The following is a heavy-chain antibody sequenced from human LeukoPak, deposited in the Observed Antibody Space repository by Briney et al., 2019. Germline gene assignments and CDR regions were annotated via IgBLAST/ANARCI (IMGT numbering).Heavy chain of an antibody. CDR1: GFTFSSYG. CDR2: ISYDGSNE. D-gene: IGHD1-26*01. J-gene: IGHJ4*02. CDR3: AKDLGSSFNYFDY. V-gene: IGHV3-30*18. Sequence: GGSLRLSCAASGFTFSSYGIHWVRQAPGKGLEWVALISYDGSNEYYADSVKGRFTISRDNSKNTLYMQMNSLRAEDTAVYYCAKDLGSSFNYFDYWGQGTLVTVSS.